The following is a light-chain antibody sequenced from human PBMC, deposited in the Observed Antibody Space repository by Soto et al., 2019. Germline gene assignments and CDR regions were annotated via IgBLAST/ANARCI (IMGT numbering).Light chain of an antibody. V-gene: IGKV3-15*01. CDR2: GAS. Sequence: EIVMTQSPATPCVSPGERGTMSCRASQSISNNLAWYQQRPGQTPRILIYGASTTDTGIPARFSGSRTGTEFTLTISSLQSEDFAVYYCQHRMNSPLTFGQGTRLEIK. CDR3: QHRMNSPLT. CDR1: QSISNN. J-gene: IGKJ5*01.